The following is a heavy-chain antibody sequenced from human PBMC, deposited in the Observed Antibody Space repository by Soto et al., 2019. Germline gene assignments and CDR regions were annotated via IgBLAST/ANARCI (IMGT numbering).Heavy chain of an antibody. Sequence: SGPTLVNPTQTLTLTCTFSGFSLTTVGVGVGWIRQPPRRAPEWLALIYWNDNKRYSPSLERRVNITKDTSRNQVVLTMTAMDPVDTATYYCALRPASHMNWSAPWGQGTLVTVSS. CDR2: IYWNDNK. D-gene: IGHD2-21*01. V-gene: IGHV2-5*01. CDR1: GFSLTTVGVG. CDR3: ALRPASHMNWSAP. J-gene: IGHJ5*02.